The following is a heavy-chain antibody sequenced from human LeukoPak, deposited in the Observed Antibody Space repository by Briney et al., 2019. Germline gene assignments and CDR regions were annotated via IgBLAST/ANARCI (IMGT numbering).Heavy chain of an antibody. CDR3: ARRTHSSSWQSTWD. J-gene: IGHJ4*02. Sequence: TSETLSLTCTVSGDSISSSSYYWGWIRQPPGKGLEWIGSIYYSGSTYYNPSLKSRVTISVDTSKNQFSLKLSSVTAADTAVYYCARRTHSSSWQSTWDWGQGTLVTVSS. CDR2: IYYSGST. CDR1: GDSISSSSYY. D-gene: IGHD6-13*01. V-gene: IGHV4-39*01.